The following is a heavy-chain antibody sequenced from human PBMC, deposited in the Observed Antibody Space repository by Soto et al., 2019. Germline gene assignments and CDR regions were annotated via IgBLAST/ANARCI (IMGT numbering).Heavy chain of an antibody. CDR2: IKQDGSEK. D-gene: IGHD3-3*01. CDR1: GFTFSSYW. J-gene: IGHJ4*02. V-gene: IGHV3-7*03. CDR3: ARDSPDDFWSGYTLDY. Sequence: EVQLVESGGDLVQPGGSLRLSCAASGFTFSSYWMSWVRQAPGKGLEWVANIKQDGSEKYYVDSVKGRFTISRDNAKNSLYLQMNSLRAEDTAVYYCARDSPDDFWSGYTLDYWGQGTLVTVSS.